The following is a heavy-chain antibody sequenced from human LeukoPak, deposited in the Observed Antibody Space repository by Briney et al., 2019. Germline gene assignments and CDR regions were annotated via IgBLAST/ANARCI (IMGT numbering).Heavy chain of an antibody. Sequence: NPSETLSLTCTVSRGSSGSYYWSWIRQPPGKGLEWIGYIYYNGSTNYNPSLKSRVTISLDTSKNLFSLRLTSLTAADTAVYYCARDHIGVALTWGQGTLVTVSS. CDR1: RGSSGSYY. CDR3: ARDHIGVALT. V-gene: IGHV4-59*01. CDR2: IYYNGST. J-gene: IGHJ5*02. D-gene: IGHD2-15*01.